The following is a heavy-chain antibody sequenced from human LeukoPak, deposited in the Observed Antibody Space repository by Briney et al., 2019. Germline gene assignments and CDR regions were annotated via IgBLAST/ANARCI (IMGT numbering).Heavy chain of an antibody. CDR1: GYTFTSYG. J-gene: IGHJ4*02. Sequence: ASVKVSCKASGYTFTSYGISCVRQAPGQGLEWMGWISAYNGNTNYAQKLQGRVTMTTDTSTSIAYMELRSLRSDDTAVYYCARKILYYDILTGTYDYWGQGTLVTVSS. CDR2: ISAYNGNT. D-gene: IGHD3-9*01. V-gene: IGHV1-18*01. CDR3: ARKILYYDILTGTYDY.